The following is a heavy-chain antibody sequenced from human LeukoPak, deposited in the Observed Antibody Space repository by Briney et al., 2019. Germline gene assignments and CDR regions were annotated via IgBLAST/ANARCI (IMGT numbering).Heavy chain of an antibody. Sequence: GASVKVSCKASGYTFTGYYIHWVRQAPGQGLEWMGWINPNSGGTNYAQKFQGRVTMTRDTSISTAYMELSRLRSDDTAVYYCARDRIAAYNWFDPWGQGTLVTVSS. D-gene: IGHD6-6*01. CDR1: GYTFTGYY. CDR3: ARDRIAAYNWFDP. V-gene: IGHV1-2*02. CDR2: INPNSGGT. J-gene: IGHJ5*02.